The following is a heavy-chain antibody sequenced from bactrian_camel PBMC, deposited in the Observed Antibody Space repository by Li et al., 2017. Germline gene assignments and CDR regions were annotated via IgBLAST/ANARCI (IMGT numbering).Heavy chain of an antibody. V-gene: IGHV3S10*01. CDR3: EAVGGGDWWCRNS. CDR1: GFTFSSYA. Sequence: DVQLVESGGGSVQAGGSLRLSCAASGFTFSSYAMSWVRRAPGKDLEWVSYINYDGRTTYADSVKGRFTISRDNAKNTVYLQLNSLQSEDMAMYSCEAVGGGDWWCRNSRGQGTQVTVS. D-gene: IGHD7*01. J-gene: IGHJ6*01. CDR2: INYDGRT.